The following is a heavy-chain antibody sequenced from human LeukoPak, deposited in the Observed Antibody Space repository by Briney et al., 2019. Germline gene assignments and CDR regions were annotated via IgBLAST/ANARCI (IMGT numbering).Heavy chain of an antibody. CDR3: AKARIAAAIFDY. J-gene: IGHJ4*02. Sequence: GGSLRLSCAASGFTLRGYAMHWFGQAPAKGRDGVAFIRYDGSNKYYADSVKGRFTISRDNSKNTLYLQMNSLRAEDTAVYYCAKARIAAAIFDYWGQGTLVTVSS. D-gene: IGHD6-13*01. CDR2: IRYDGSNK. CDR1: GFTLRGYA. V-gene: IGHV3-30*02.